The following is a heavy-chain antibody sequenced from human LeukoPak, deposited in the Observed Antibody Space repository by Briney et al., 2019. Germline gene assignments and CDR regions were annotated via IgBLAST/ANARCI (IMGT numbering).Heavy chain of an antibody. CDR2: IIPIFGTA. Sequence: SVKVSCKASGGTLSSYAISWVRQAPGQGLEWMGGIIPIFGTANYAQKFQGRVTITADESTSTAYMELSSLRSEDTAVYYCARGLLSSGFIDYWGQGTLVTVSS. D-gene: IGHD6-19*01. V-gene: IGHV1-69*13. CDR1: GGTLSSYA. CDR3: ARGLLSSGFIDY. J-gene: IGHJ4*02.